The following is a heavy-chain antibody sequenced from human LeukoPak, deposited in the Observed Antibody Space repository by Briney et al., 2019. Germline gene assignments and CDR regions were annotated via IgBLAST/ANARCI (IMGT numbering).Heavy chain of an antibody. V-gene: IGHV4-59*01. CDR2: IFYSGST. J-gene: IGHJ4*02. Sequence: NPSETLYLTCTVSGGSISSYYWSWIRQPPGKGLEWIGYIFYSGSTNYNPSLKSRVTISVDTSKNQFSLKLNSVIAADTAVYYCARQYSSSSHFDYWGQGTLVTVSS. CDR1: GGSISSYY. D-gene: IGHD6-6*01. CDR3: ARQYSSSSHFDY.